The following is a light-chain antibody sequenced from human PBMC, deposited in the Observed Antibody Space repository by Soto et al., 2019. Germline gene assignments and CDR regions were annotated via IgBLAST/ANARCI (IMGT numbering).Light chain of an antibody. J-gene: IGLJ2*01. V-gene: IGLV3-21*02. CDR3: QVWDSATDHVI. CDR1: DIGSKS. Sequence: SYELTQTPSVSVAPGQTASITCGGSDIGSKSVHWYQQRTGQAPVVVIYDDSDRPSDIPERFSGSNSGSTATLTISGVEAGDEADYYCQVWDSATDHVIFGGGTKVTVL. CDR2: DDS.